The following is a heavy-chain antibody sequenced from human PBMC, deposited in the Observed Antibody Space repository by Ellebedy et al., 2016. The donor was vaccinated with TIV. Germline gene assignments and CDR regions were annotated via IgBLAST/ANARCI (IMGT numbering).Heavy chain of an antibody. J-gene: IGHJ4*02. CDR3: ANDYWDY. CDR2: ISGSGGST. Sequence: GESLKISXAASGFTFSSYAMSWVRQAPGKGLEWVSAISGSGGSTYYADSVKGRFTTSRDNSKNTLYLQMNSLRAEDTAVYYCANDYWDYWGQGTLVTVSS. V-gene: IGHV3-23*01. CDR1: GFTFSSYA.